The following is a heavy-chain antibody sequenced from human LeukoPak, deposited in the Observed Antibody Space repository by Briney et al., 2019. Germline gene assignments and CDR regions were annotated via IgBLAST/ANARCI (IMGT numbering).Heavy chain of an antibody. Sequence: SETLSLTCTVSGGSISSYYWSWIRQAPGKGLEWIGYIYYSGSTNYNPSLKSRVTISVDTSKNQFSLKLSSVTAADTAVYYCARRGYSYGWLYYFDYWGQGTLVTVSS. CDR1: GGSISSYY. D-gene: IGHD5-18*01. V-gene: IGHV4-59*08. CDR2: IYYSGST. CDR3: ARRGYSYGWLYYFDY. J-gene: IGHJ4*02.